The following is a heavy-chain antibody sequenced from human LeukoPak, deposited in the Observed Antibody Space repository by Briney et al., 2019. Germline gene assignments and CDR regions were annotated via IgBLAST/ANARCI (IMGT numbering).Heavy chain of an antibody. CDR3: AKVMEWDYPEKYYFDY. Sequence: GGSPRLSCAASGSTFSSYAMSWVRQAPGKGLEWVSAISGSGGSTYYADSVKGRFTISRDNSKNTLYLQMNSLRAEDTAVYYCAKVMEWDYPEKYYFDYWGQGTLVTVSS. J-gene: IGHJ4*02. CDR1: GSTFSSYA. D-gene: IGHD3-3*01. CDR2: ISGSGGST. V-gene: IGHV3-23*01.